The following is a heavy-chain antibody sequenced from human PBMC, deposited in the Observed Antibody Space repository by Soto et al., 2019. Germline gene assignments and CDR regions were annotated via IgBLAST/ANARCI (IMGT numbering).Heavy chain of an antibody. CDR3: ARKYCSTTRCYQYFDY. V-gene: IGHV4-59*08. D-gene: IGHD2-2*01. Sequence: SETLSLTCTVSGGSISGYYWSWIRQPPGKGLEWIGYIYYGGSTNYNPSLKSRVTISVDPSKSQFSLKLSSLTAADTAVYYCARKYCSTTRCYQYFDYWGQGTLVTVSS. CDR1: GGSISGYY. J-gene: IGHJ4*02. CDR2: IYYGGST.